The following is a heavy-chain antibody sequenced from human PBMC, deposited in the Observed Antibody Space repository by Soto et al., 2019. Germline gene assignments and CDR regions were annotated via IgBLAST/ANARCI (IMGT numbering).Heavy chain of an antibody. CDR2: INAGNGNT. J-gene: IGHJ4*02. CDR1: GYTFTSYA. CDR3: AIVIITMVRRFQFAY. Sequence: GASVKVSCKASGYTFTSYAMHWVRQAPGQRLEWMGWINAGNGNTKYSQKFQGRVTITRDTSASTAYMELSSLRSEDTAVYYCAIVIITMVRRFQFAYCGQGTLVTVYS. V-gene: IGHV1-3*01. D-gene: IGHD3-10*01.